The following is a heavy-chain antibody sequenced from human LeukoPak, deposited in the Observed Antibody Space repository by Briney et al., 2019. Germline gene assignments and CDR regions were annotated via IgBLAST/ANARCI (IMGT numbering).Heavy chain of an antibody. Sequence: GGSLRLSCAASGFTFSSYSMNWVRQAPGKGLEWVSSISSSSSYIYYADSVKGRFTISRDNAKTSLYLQMNSVRAEYTAVYYCARDPSCIVGATCDAFDIWGQGTMVTVSS. V-gene: IGHV3-21*01. D-gene: IGHD1-26*01. CDR3: ARDPSCIVGATCDAFDI. CDR2: ISSSSSYI. CDR1: GFTFSSYS. J-gene: IGHJ3*02.